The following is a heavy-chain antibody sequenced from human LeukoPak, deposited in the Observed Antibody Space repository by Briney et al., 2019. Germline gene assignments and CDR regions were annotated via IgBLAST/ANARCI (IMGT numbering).Heavy chain of an antibody. CDR3: ARLSGTTWRDWFDP. J-gene: IGHJ5*02. CDR2: SHYSGTT. D-gene: IGHD1-14*01. Sequence: PSETLSLTCTVSGGSITYYYWSWIRQPPGKGLEWIGYSHYSGTTNYNPSLKSRVTISVDTSKNQFSLRMTSVIAADTAVYYCARLSGTTWRDWFDPWGQGTLVTVSS. V-gene: IGHV4-59*08. CDR1: GGSITYYY.